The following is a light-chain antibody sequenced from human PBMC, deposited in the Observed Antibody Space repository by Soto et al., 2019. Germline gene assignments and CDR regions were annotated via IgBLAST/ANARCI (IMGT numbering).Light chain of an antibody. CDR1: QSVSSY. V-gene: IGKV3-11*01. J-gene: IGKJ4*01. Sequence: EIVLPQSPATLSLSPGERTTLSCRASQSVSSYLAWYQQKPGQAPRLLIYDASNRATGIPARFSGSGSGTDFPLTISSLEPEDFAVYYCQQRSNWPRTFGGGTKVEIK. CDR3: QQRSNWPRT. CDR2: DAS.